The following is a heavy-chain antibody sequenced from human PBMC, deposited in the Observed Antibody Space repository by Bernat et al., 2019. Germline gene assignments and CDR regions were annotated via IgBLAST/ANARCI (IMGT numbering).Heavy chain of an antibody. CDR3: TRAYYYYYYMDV. V-gene: IGHV3-49*03. CDR1: GFAFGDYA. J-gene: IGHJ6*03. Sequence: EVQLVESGGGLLQPGRSLRVSCTASGFAFGDYAMSWFRQAPGKGLEWLGFIRSKAFGGKSEYAASVKGRFTFSRDDSKSIAYLQMNSLKTEDTAVYYCTRAYYYYYYMDVWGKGTTVTVSS. CDR2: IRSKAFGGKS.